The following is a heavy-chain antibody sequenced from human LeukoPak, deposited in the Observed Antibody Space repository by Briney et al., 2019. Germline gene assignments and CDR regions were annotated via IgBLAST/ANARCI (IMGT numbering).Heavy chain of an antibody. J-gene: IGHJ4*02. CDR1: GFTFSNYG. CDR3: AKDRRRDDVLTGSFSD. CDR2: IRYDGRNK. D-gene: IGHD3-9*01. V-gene: IGHV3-30*02. Sequence: GGSLRLSCAASGFTFSNYGMHWFGRPPAKGRKGVGFIRYDGRNKYYADFVKGRFTISRDNSKNTLYLQMNSLRAEDTAVYNCAKDRRRDDVLTGSFSDWGQGTLVTVSS.